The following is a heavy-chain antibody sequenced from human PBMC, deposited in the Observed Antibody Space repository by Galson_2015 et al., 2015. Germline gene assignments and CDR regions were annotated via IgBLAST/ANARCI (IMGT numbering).Heavy chain of an antibody. CDR2: FSYSGGAT. Sequence: SLRLSCAASGFTFSKYSLGWVRQAPGEGLEWVSGFSYSGGATYYADSVKGRFIISRDNSKYTLYLQMNSLRAEDTAVYYCVKGYGMDVWGQGTTVTVSS. V-gene: IGHV3-23*01. J-gene: IGHJ6*02. CDR1: GFTFSKYS. CDR3: VKGYGMDV.